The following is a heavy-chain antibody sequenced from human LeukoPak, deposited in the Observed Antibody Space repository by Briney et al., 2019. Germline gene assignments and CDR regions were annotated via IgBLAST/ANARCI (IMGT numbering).Heavy chain of an antibody. Sequence: GGSLRLSCAASGFTFSSYSMNWVRQAPGKGLEWVSSISSSSSYIYYADSVKGRFTISRDNAKNSLYLQMNSLRAEDTAVYYCARSMEGYSSIVGYWGQGTLVTVSS. V-gene: IGHV3-21*01. D-gene: IGHD6-13*01. CDR2: ISSSSSYI. CDR3: ARSMEGYSSIVGY. J-gene: IGHJ4*02. CDR1: GFTFSSYS.